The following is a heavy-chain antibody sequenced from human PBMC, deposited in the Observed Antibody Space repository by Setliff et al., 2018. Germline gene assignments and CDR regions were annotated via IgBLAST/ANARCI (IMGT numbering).Heavy chain of an antibody. Sequence: SETLSLTCTVSGGSISSGGYYWSWIRQHPGKGLEWIGYIYYSGSTYYNPSLKSRVTISVDTSKNQFSLKLSSVTAEDTAVYYCTTAPLAAASTCWGQGTLVTVSS. J-gene: IGHJ4*02. CDR2: IYYSGST. V-gene: IGHV4-31*03. CDR1: GGSISSGGYY. D-gene: IGHD6-13*01. CDR3: TTAPLAAASTC.